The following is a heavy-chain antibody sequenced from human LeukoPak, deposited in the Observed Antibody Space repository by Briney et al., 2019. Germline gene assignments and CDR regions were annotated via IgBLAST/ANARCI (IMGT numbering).Heavy chain of an antibody. CDR1: RFTFDDYA. CDR2: ISWDGGST. D-gene: IGHD6-19*01. Sequence: GGSLRLSCAASRFTFDDYAMHWVRQAPGKGLEWVSLISWDGGSTYYADSVKGRFTISRDNSKNSLYLQMNSLRAEDTALYYCAKDIAAVAGTTSNFQHWGQGTLVTVSS. CDR3: AKDIAAVAGTTSNFQH. J-gene: IGHJ1*01. V-gene: IGHV3-43D*03.